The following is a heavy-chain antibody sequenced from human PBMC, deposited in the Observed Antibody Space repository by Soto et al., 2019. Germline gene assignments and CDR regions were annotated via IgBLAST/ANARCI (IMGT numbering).Heavy chain of an antibody. J-gene: IGHJ1*01. Sequence: ASVKVSCKASGYTFTSYYMHWVRQAPGQGLEWMGIINPSGGSTSYAQKLQGRVTMTRDTSTSTVYMELSSLRSEDTAVYYCARDFGDYSDYGAEYFQHWGQGTLVTVSS. D-gene: IGHD4-17*01. V-gene: IGHV1-46*03. CDR3: ARDFGDYSDYGAEYFQH. CDR1: GYTFTSYY. CDR2: INPSGGST.